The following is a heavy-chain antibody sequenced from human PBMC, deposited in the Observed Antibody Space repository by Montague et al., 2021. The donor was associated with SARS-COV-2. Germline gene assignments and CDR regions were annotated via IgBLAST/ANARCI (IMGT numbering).Heavy chain of an antibody. CDR1: GGSMSSYH. Sequence: SETLSLTCSVSGGSMSSYHWVWIRQPPGKGLEWIGYVSYRGSTNYNLSLKSRVTISLGTSKNRFSLRVTSVTAADTAVYYCARDVRYYYDQWGQGIPVTVSS. J-gene: IGHJ4*02. CDR3: ARDVRYYYDQ. D-gene: IGHD3-10*01. V-gene: IGHV4-59*01. CDR2: VSYRGST.